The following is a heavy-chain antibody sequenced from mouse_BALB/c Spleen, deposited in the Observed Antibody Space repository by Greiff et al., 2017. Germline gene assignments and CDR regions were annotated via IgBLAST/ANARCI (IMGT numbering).Heavy chain of an antibody. J-gene: IGHJ4*01. CDR3: ARNDGYYDYAMDY. CDR1: GFSLTSYG. V-gene: IGHV2-2*02. D-gene: IGHD2-3*01. Sequence: QVQLKESGPGLVQPSQSLSITCTVSGFSLTSYGVHWVRQSPGKGLEWLGVIWSGGSTDYNAAFISRLSISKDNSKSQVFFKMNSLQANDTAIYYCARNDGYYDYAMDYWGQGTSVTVSS. CDR2: IWSGGST.